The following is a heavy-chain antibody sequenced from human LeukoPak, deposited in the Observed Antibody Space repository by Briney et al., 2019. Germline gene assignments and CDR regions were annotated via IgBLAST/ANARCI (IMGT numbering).Heavy chain of an antibody. CDR1: GFTVSSNY. CDR3: AKGRGYSYGYGPKSACFDY. V-gene: IGHV3-23*01. Sequence: GGSLRLSCAASGFTVSSNYMSWVRQAPGKGLEWVSAISGSGGSTYYADSVEGRFTISRDNSKNTLYLQMNSLRAKDTAVYYCAKGRGYSYGYGPKSACFDYWGQGTLVTVSS. D-gene: IGHD5-18*01. J-gene: IGHJ4*02. CDR2: ISGSGGST.